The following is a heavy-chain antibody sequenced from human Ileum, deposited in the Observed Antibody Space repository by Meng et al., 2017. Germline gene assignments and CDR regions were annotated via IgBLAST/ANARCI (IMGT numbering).Heavy chain of an antibody. CDR2: ISNSGSNI. CDR3: ATLSYSSLGY. V-gene: IGHV3-11*01. Sequence: VQPVESGGGLVKPGGSLRLSCAASGITFSDYYMSWIRQAPGKGLEWVSYISNSGSNIYYVDSVKGRFTISRDNAKNSLYLQMNSLRAEGTAVYYCATLSYSSLGYWGQGTLVTVSS. J-gene: IGHJ4*02. D-gene: IGHD1-26*01. CDR1: GITFSDYY.